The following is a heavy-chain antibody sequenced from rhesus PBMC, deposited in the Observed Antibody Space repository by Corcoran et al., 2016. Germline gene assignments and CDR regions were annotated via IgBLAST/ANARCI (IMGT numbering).Heavy chain of an antibody. Sequence: QVTLKESGPALVNPTQTLTLTCTFSGFSLSTGGLGVGWIRQPSRKTLEWLAHIYWDDDKRYHTSLKSMLTISKDPSKNQVVLTLTNMDPMDTATYYCARRRIVGTIYSHFDYWGQGVLVTVSS. V-gene: IGHV2-1*01. J-gene: IGHJ4*01. CDR1: GFSLSTGGLG. D-gene: IGHD1-44*01. CDR3: ARRRIVGTIYSHFDY. CDR2: IYWDDDK.